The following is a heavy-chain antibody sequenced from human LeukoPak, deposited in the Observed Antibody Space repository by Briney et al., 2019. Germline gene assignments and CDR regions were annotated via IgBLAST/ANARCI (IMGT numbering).Heavy chain of an antibody. Sequence: GGSLRLSCAASGFTFSSYSMNWVRQAPGKGLEWVSSISSSSSYIYYADSVKGRFTISRDNAKNSLYLQMNSLRAEDTAVYYCARERPDFWSGYSAFGYYGMDVWGQGTTVTVSS. CDR2: ISSSSSYI. J-gene: IGHJ6*02. CDR3: ARERPDFWSGYSAFGYYGMDV. V-gene: IGHV3-21*01. CDR1: GFTFSSYS. D-gene: IGHD3-3*01.